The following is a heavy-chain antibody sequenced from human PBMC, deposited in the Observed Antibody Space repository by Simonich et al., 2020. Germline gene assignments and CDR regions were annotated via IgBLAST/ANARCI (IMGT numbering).Heavy chain of an antibody. CDR2: KKQEGEGK. J-gene: IGHJ4*02. Sequence: EVQLVETGGGLVQPGGSLRLSCAASGFTFSSYWMSWVRQAPGKGLEWMAKKKQEGEGKYYGDSVKGRFTISRDNAKNSLYLQMNSLRAEDTAVYYCARDREVYGSGSYYNYWGQGTLVTVSS. V-gene: IGHV3-7*01. CDR3: ARDREVYGSGSYYNY. D-gene: IGHD3-10*01. CDR1: GFTFSSYW.